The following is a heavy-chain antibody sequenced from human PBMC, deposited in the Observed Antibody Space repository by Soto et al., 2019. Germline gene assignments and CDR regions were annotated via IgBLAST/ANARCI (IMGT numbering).Heavy chain of an antibody. CDR1: GYTFTSYG. Sequence: QVQLVQSGAEVKKPGASVKVSCKASGYTFTSYGISWVRQAPGQGLEWMGWISAYNGNTNYAQKLQGRVTMTTDTPTSTAYMELRSLRSDDTAVYYCARDRPNYYDSFKWFDPWGQGTLVTVSS. CDR2: ISAYNGNT. CDR3: ARDRPNYYDSFKWFDP. D-gene: IGHD3-22*01. J-gene: IGHJ5*02. V-gene: IGHV1-18*01.